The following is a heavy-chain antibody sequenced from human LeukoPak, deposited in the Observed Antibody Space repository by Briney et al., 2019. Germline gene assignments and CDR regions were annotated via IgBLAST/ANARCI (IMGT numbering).Heavy chain of an antibody. J-gene: IGHJ5*02. CDR3: ARQVLASSGSILGWFDP. D-gene: IGHD3-22*01. CDR1: GGPISSYY. CDR2: IYYSGST. V-gene: IGHV4-59*08. Sequence: SETLSLTCTVSGGPISSYYWSWIRQPPGKGLEWIGYIYYSGSTNYNPSLKSRVTISVDTSKNQFSLKLISVTAADTAVYYCARQVLASSGSILGWFDPWGQGTLVTVSS.